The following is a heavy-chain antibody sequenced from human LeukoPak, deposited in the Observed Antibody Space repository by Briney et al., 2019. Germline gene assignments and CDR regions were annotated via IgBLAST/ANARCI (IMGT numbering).Heavy chain of an antibody. D-gene: IGHD3-22*01. V-gene: IGHV3-23*01. CDR3: AKDLDRGITMIVVAIGAFDI. CDR1: GFTSRSYA. CDR2: ISGRVGST. J-gene: IGHJ3*02. Sequence: RGSLRPSCAASGFTSRSYAMSWVRQGPGEGLEWVSAISGRVGSTYYADSVKGRFTISRDNSKNTLYLQMNRLRAEDTAVYYCAKDLDRGITMIVVAIGAFDIWGQGTMVTVSS.